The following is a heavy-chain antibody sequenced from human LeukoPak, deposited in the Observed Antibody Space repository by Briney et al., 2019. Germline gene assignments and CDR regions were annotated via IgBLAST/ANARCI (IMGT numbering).Heavy chain of an antibody. CDR2: ISGSGGST. CDR3: AKDHYYDLLTGYYLY. D-gene: IGHD3-9*01. CDR1: GFTFSNYA. V-gene: IGHV3-23*01. Sequence: HPGGSLRLSCAASGFTFSNYAMSWVRQAPGKGLEWVSGISGSGGSTFYADSVKGRFTISRDNSKNTLYLQMNSLRAEDMAVYYCAKDHYYDLLTGYYLYWGQGTLVTVSS. J-gene: IGHJ4*02.